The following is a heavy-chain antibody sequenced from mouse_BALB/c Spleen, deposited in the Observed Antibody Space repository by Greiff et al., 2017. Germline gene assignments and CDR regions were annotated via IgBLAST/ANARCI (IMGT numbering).Heavy chain of an antibody. Sequence: EVQRVESGGGLVKPGGSLKLSCAASGFAFSSYDMSWVRQTPEKRLEWVAYISSGGGSTYYPDTVKGRFTISRDNAKNTLYLQMSSLKSEDTAMYYCARQDTTVVGDYYAMDYWGQGTSVTVSS. D-gene: IGHD1-1*01. CDR2: ISSGGGST. CDR1: GFAFSSYD. CDR3: ARQDTTVVGDYYAMDY. J-gene: IGHJ4*01. V-gene: IGHV5-12-1*01.